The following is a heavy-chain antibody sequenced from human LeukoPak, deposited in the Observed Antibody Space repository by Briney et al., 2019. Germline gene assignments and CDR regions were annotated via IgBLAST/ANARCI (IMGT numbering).Heavy chain of an antibody. V-gene: IGHV4-34*01. CDR1: GGSFSGYC. CDR3: KYQQLNAKDGFDI. CDR2: INHSGST. J-gene: IGHJ3*02. Sequence: SETLSLTCAVYGGSFSGYCWSWIRQPPGKGLEWIGEINHSGSTNYNPSLKSRVTISVDTSKNQFSLKLSSVTAADTAVYYCKYQQLNAKDGFDIWGQGTMVTVSS. D-gene: IGHD6-13*01.